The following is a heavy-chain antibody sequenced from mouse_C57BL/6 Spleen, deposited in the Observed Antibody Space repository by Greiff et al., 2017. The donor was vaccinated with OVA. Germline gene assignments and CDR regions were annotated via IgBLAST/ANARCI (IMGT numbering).Heavy chain of an antibody. CDR2: ISYSGST. CDR3: ARVGYGRGFAY. CDR1: GYSITSGYD. V-gene: IGHV3-1*01. Sequence: EVQLQQSGPGMVKPSQSLSLTCTVTGYSITSGYDLHWIRHFPGNKLEWMGYISYSGSTNYNPSLKSRNSITHDTSKNHFFLKLNSVTTEDTATYYCARVGYGRGFAYWGQGTLVTVSA. D-gene: IGHD1-1*01. J-gene: IGHJ3*01.